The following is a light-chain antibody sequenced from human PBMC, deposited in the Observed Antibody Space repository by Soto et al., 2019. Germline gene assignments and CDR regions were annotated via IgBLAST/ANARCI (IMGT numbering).Light chain of an antibody. CDR1: QSVGSL. Sequence: DIQMTQSPSSLSASVGYRVTITCRASQSVGSLLNWFQQRPGIAPKLLIYAASTLQSGAPSRFSGSGAGTDFNLIISSLQPEDFATYYCQQSYSLPYTVGQGTKLEI. CDR3: QQSYSLPYT. CDR2: AAS. J-gene: IGKJ2*01. V-gene: IGKV1-39*01.